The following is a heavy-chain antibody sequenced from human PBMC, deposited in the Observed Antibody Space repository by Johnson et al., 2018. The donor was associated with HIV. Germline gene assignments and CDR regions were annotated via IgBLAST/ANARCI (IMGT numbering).Heavy chain of an antibody. CDR1: GFTFSHAW. V-gene: IGHV3-15*04. D-gene: IGHD3-3*02. CDR2: IESKADGGAA. CDR3: ARGALGAFDI. Sequence: MQLVESGGGLVKPGGSLRLSCAASGFTFSHAWMSWVRQAPGKGLEWVGHIESKADGGAADYAAPLEGRFTISRDDSKSTLYLQMNSLRAEDTALYYCARGALGAFDIWGQGTMVTVSS. J-gene: IGHJ3*02.